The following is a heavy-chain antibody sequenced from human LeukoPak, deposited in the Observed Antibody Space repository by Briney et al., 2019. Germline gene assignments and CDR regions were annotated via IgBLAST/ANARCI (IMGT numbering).Heavy chain of an antibody. Sequence: SETLSLTCTVSGGSISSGSYYWGWIRQPPGKGLEWIGSIYHSGSTYYNPSLKSRVTISVDTSKNQFSLKLSSVTAADTAVYYCASYTDAFDIWGQGTMVTVSS. V-gene: IGHV4-39*07. D-gene: IGHD3-16*01. J-gene: IGHJ3*02. CDR3: ASYTDAFDI. CDR2: IYHSGST. CDR1: GGSISSGSYY.